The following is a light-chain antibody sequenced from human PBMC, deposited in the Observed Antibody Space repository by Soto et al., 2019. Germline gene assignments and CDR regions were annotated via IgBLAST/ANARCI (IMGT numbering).Light chain of an antibody. CDR1: SLHSTYA. CDR2: VNGDGSH. Sequence: QLVLTQSPSSSASLGASVKLTCTLSSLHSTYAITWHQQQPEKGPRYLMKVNGDGSHNKGDGIPDRFSGSSSGLERYLTISSLQSEDEADYYCQTWGTGIQVFGGGTQLTVL. J-gene: IGLJ2*01. CDR3: QTWGTGIQV. V-gene: IGLV4-69*01.